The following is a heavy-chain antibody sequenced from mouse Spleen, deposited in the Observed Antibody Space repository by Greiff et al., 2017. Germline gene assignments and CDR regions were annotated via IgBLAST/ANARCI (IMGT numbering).Heavy chain of an antibody. Sequence: EVQRVESGEGLVKPGGSLKLSCAASGFTFSSYAMSWVRQTPEKRLEWVAYISSGGDYIYYADTVKGRFTISRDNARNTLYLQMSSLKSEDTAMYYCTRGGYDYDVSYAMDYWGQGTSVTVSS. V-gene: IGHV5-9-1*02. CDR1: GFTFSSYA. CDR2: ISSGGDYI. CDR3: TRGGYDYDVSYAMDY. J-gene: IGHJ4*01. D-gene: IGHD2-4*01.